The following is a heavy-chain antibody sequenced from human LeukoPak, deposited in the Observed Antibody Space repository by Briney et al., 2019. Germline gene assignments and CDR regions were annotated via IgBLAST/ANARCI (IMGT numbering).Heavy chain of an antibody. CDR3: AKERGTAMVRSYYMDV. J-gene: IGHJ6*03. CDR2: ISGSGGST. D-gene: IGHD5-18*01. Sequence: GGSLRLSCAVSGFTFSSYAMNWVRQAPGKGLEWVSAISGSGGSTYYADSVKGRFTISRDKSKNTLYLQMNSLRAEDTAVYYCAKERGTAMVRSYYMDVWGKGTTVTVSS. CDR1: GFTFSSYA. V-gene: IGHV3-23*01.